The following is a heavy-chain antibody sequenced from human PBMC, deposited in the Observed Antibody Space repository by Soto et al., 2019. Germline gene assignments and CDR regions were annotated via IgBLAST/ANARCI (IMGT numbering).Heavy chain of an antibody. D-gene: IGHD5-12*01. CDR1: GFTFSSYG. J-gene: IGHJ4*02. V-gene: IGHV3-30*18. Sequence: GGSLRLSCAASGFTFSSYGMHWVRQAPGKGLEWVAVISYDGSNKYYADSVKGRFTISRDNSKNTLYLQMNSLRAEDAAVYYCAKDWGYSGYSFDYWGQGTLVTVSS. CDR2: ISYDGSNK. CDR3: AKDWGYSGYSFDY.